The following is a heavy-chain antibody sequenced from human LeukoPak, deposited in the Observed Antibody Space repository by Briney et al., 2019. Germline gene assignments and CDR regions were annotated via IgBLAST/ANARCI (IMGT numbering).Heavy chain of an antibody. V-gene: IGHV1-46*01. CDR2: INPSGGST. Sequence: ASVKVSCKASGYTFTSYGISWVRQAPGQGLEWMGIINPSGGSTTYAQKFQGRVTMTRDMSSSTVYMELSSLRSEDTAVYYCARVSGDYSMPFDYWGQGTLVTVSS. CDR3: ARVSGDYSMPFDY. D-gene: IGHD2/OR15-2a*01. J-gene: IGHJ4*02. CDR1: GYTFTSYG.